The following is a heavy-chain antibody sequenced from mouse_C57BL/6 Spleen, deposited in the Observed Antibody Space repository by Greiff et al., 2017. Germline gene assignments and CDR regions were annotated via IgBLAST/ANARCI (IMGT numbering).Heavy chain of an antibody. CDR2: IYIGNGYT. J-gene: IGHJ4*01. V-gene: IGHV1-58*01. D-gene: IGHD2-4*01. Sequence: EVKLMESGAELVRPGSSVKMSCKTSGYTFTSYGINWVKQRPGQGLEWIGYIYIGNGYTEYNEKFKGKATLTSDTSSSTAYMQLSSLTSEDSAIYFCASPGYYDYDGDYAMDYWGQGTSVTVSS. CDR3: ASPGYYDYDGDYAMDY. CDR1: GYTFTSYG.